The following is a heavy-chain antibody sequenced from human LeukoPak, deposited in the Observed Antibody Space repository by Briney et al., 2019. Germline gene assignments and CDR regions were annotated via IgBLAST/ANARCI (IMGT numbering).Heavy chain of an antibody. J-gene: IGHJ6*02. V-gene: IGHV1-18*01. Sequence: ASVKVSCKASGYTFTSYGISWVRQAPGQGLEWMGWISAYNGNTNYAQKLQGRVTMTTDTSTSTAYMELRSLRSDDTAVYYCARGGVLRYFDPPRCMDVWGQGTTVTVSS. CDR3: ARGGVLRYFDPPRCMDV. D-gene: IGHD3-9*01. CDR1: GYTFTSYG. CDR2: ISAYNGNT.